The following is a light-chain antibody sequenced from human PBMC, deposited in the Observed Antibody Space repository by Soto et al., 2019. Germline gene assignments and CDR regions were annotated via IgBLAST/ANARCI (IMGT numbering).Light chain of an antibody. J-gene: IGLJ2*01. Sequence: QAVVTQEPSLTVSPGGTVTLTCGSSTGAVTSGHYPYWFQQKPGQAPRTLIYDTSNKHSWTPARFSGSLLGGQAALTLSGAQPEDEAEYYCLLSYSGADVVFGGGTKVTVL. CDR1: TGAVTSGHY. CDR2: DTS. V-gene: IGLV7-46*01. CDR3: LLSYSGADVV.